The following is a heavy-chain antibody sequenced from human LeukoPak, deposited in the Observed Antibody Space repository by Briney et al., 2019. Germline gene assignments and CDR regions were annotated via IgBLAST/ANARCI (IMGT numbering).Heavy chain of an antibody. Sequence: SETLSLTCTVSGGSISSSSYYWGWIRQPPGQGLEWIGSIYYSGSTYYNPSLKSRVTISVDTSKNQFSLKLSSVTAADTAVYYCARQQYTQWLVPSNWFDPWGQGTLVTVSS. D-gene: IGHD6-19*01. J-gene: IGHJ5*02. CDR1: GGSISSSSYY. V-gene: IGHV4-39*01. CDR3: ARQQYTQWLVPSNWFDP. CDR2: IYYSGST.